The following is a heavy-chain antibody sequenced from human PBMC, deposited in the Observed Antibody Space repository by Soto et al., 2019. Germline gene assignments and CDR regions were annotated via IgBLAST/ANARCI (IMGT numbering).Heavy chain of an antibody. CDR3: ARGGSSDPLKINNWNDFDY. V-gene: IGHV1-3*01. D-gene: IGHD1-1*01. Sequence: ASVKVSCKASGYTFTSYAMHWVRQAPGQRLEWMGWINAGNGNTKYSQKFQGRVTITRDTSASTAYMELSSLRSEDTAVYYCARGGSSDPLKINNWNDFDYWGQGTLVTVSS. CDR1: GYTFTSYA. J-gene: IGHJ4*02. CDR2: INAGNGNT.